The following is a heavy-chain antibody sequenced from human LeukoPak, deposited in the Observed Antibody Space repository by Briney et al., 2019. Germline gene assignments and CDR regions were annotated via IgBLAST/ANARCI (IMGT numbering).Heavy chain of an antibody. V-gene: IGHV1-46*01. CDR2: INPSGGST. Sequence: GASVKASCKASGYTFTSYYMHWVRQAPGQGLEWMGIINPSGGSTSYAQKFQGRVTMTRDTSTSTVYMELSSLRSEDTAVYYCARGHMVRGVIIPDDYWGQGTLVTVSS. D-gene: IGHD3-10*01. J-gene: IGHJ4*02. CDR1: GYTFTSYY. CDR3: ARGHMVRGVIIPDDY.